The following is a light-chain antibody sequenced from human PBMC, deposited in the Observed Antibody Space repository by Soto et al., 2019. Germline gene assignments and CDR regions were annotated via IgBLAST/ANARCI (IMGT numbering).Light chain of an antibody. Sequence: QSVLTQPPSASGTPGQRVTISCSGSSSNFGRYHVYWYQQLPGTAPKLLIYSDNQRPSGVPDRFSGSKSGTSASLAISGLRSDDEADYYCASWDGRLNGWVFGGGTKLTVL. CDR2: SDN. CDR1: SSNFGRYH. CDR3: ASWDGRLNGWV. V-gene: IGLV1-47*02. J-gene: IGLJ3*02.